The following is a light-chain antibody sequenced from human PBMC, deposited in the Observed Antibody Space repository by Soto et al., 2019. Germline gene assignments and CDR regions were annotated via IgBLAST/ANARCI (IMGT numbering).Light chain of an antibody. CDR1: QSVLYSANNENY. CDR2: SAS. J-gene: IGKJ1*01. CDR3: QQYCGTPPT. Sequence: DIVMTQSPDSLAVSLGERATINCKSSQSVLYSANNENYLAWYQQKPGQPPNLLIYSASTRETGVPDRFIGRGSWSDFTLTFSSLQAGDVAVYYCQQYCGTPPTFGQGTKVEIK. V-gene: IGKV4-1*01.